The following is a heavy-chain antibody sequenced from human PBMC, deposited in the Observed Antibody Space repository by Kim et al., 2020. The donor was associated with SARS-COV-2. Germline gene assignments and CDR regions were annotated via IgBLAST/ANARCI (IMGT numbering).Heavy chain of an antibody. J-gene: IGHJ6*02. CDR3: ARDPSYSSSWYGLYYGMDV. CDR2: IYYSGST. V-gene: IGHV4-39*07. Sequence: SETLSLTCTVSGGSISSSSYYWGWIRQPPGKGLEWIGSIYYSGSTYYNPSLKSRVTISVDTSKNQFSLKLSSVTAADTAVYYCARDPSYSSSWYGLYYGMDVWGQGTTVTVSS. D-gene: IGHD6-13*01. CDR1: GGSISSSSYY.